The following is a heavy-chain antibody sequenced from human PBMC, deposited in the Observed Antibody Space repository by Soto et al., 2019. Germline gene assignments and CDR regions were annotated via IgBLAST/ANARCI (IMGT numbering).Heavy chain of an antibody. CDR2: IKSKRDGGTI. V-gene: IGHV3-15*07. CDR3: SADSPYSSGWLDY. CDR1: DFTFSEAW. J-gene: IGHJ4*02. D-gene: IGHD6-19*01. Sequence: DVQLVESGGGLVKPGESLRLSCAASDFTFSEAWMNWVRQAPGKGLEWVARIKSKRDGGTIDYAAPVKGRFVISRDDSRNMVFLQMNSLKIEDTALYYCSADSPYSSGWLDYWSQGTLVTVSS.